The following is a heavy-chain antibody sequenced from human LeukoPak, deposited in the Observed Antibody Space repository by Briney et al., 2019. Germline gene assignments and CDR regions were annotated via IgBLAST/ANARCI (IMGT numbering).Heavy chain of an antibody. V-gene: IGHV4-4*07. Sequence: SETLSLTCTVSDGSISSYYWSWIRQPAGKGLEWIGRIYTSGSTNYNPSLKSRVTMSVDTSKNQFSLKLSSVTAADTAVYYCALHSDYNWFDPWGQGTLVTVSS. CDR2: IYTSGST. D-gene: IGHD2-15*01. J-gene: IGHJ5*02. CDR3: ALHSDYNWFDP. CDR1: DGSISSYY.